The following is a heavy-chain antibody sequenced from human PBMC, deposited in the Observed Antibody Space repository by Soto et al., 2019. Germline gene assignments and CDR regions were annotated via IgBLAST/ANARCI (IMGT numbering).Heavy chain of an antibody. V-gene: IGHV4-30-4*02. CDR1: GGSFSSGDSY. D-gene: IGHD1-7*01. CDR2: IYYSGST. J-gene: IGHJ4*02. CDR3: ARALELLYYDY. Sequence: PSDTLSLTCTVSGGSFSSGDSYWSWIRQPPGKGLEWIGYIYYSGSTYYNPSLKSRVTISVDTSKNQFSLKLSSVTAADTAVYYCARALELLYYDYWGQGTLVTVSS.